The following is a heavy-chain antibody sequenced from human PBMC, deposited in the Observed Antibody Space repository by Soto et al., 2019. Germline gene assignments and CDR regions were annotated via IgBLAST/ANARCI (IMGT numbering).Heavy chain of an antibody. CDR1: GFTFSSYG. Sequence: QVQLVESGGGVVQPGRSLRLSCAASGFTFSSYGMHWVRQAPGKGLEWVAVIWYDGSNKYYADSVKGRFTISRDNSKNTLYLQMNSRRAEDTAVYYCAREIVRWGPHGAMDYWGQGTLVTVSS. D-gene: IGHD3-16*01. CDR2: IWYDGSNK. V-gene: IGHV3-33*01. J-gene: IGHJ4*02. CDR3: AREIVRWGPHGAMDY.